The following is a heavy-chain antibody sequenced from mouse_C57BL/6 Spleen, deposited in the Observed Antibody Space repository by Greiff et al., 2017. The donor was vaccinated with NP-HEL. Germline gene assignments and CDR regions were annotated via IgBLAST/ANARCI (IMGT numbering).Heavy chain of an antibody. Sequence: QVQLQQPGAELVKPGASVKLSCKASGYTFTSYWMHWVKQRPGQGLEWIGMIHPNSGSTNYNEKFKSKATLTVDKASSTAYMQLSSLTSEDSAVYYCARGYYGSRPYYAMDYWGQGTSVTVSS. J-gene: IGHJ4*01. V-gene: IGHV1-64*01. CDR3: ARGYYGSRPYYAMDY. CDR2: IHPNSGST. CDR1: GYTFTSYW. D-gene: IGHD1-1*01.